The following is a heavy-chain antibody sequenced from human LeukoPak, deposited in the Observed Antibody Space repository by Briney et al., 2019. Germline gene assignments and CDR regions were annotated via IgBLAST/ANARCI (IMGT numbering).Heavy chain of an antibody. CDR2: VMPMFNTS. V-gene: IGHV1-69*13. Sequence: SVKVSCKSSGGTFMNYIFSWVRQAPGQGLEWMGGVMPMFNTSNYAQKFQGRVTITADENTSTVYMELSSLRSEDTAVYYCAKVQNEVVPIAMRGWFDPWGQGTLVAVSS. D-gene: IGHD2-2*01. J-gene: IGHJ5*02. CDR1: GGTFMNYI. CDR3: AKVQNEVVPIAMRGWFDP.